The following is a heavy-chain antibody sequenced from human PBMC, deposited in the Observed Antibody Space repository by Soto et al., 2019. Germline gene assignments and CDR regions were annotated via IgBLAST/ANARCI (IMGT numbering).Heavy chain of an antibody. Sequence: GASVKVSCKASGYTFTSYYMHWVRQAPGQGLEWMGIINPSGGSTSYAQKFQGRVTMTRDTSTSTVYMELSSLRSEDTAVYYCAIISTVVRDHFRDYFDYWGQGTLVTVSS. CDR2: INPSGGST. D-gene: IGHD2-15*01. CDR1: GYTFTSYY. V-gene: IGHV1-46*03. J-gene: IGHJ4*02. CDR3: AIISTVVRDHFRDYFDY.